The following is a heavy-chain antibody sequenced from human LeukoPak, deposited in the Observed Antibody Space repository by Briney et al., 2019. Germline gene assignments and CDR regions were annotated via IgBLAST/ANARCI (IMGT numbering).Heavy chain of an antibody. CDR1: GFTFSSYE. D-gene: IGHD2-15*01. Sequence: GGSLRLSCAASGFTFSSYEMNWVRQAPGKGLEWVSYISSSGSTIYYADSVKGRFTISRDNAKNSLYLQMNSLRAEDTAVYYCARRSRYCSGGSCRGGGIDYWGQGTLVTVSS. J-gene: IGHJ4*02. V-gene: IGHV3-48*03. CDR2: ISSSGSTI. CDR3: ARRSRYCSGGSCRGGGIDY.